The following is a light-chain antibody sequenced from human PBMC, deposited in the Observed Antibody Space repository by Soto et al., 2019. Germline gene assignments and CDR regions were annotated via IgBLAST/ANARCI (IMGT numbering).Light chain of an antibody. Sequence: DIQMTQSPSSLSASVGDRVTITCRASQSISSYLNWYQQKPGKAPKLLIYAASSLQSGVPSRFSGSGFGRDFTLTISSLQPEDFAAYYCQQSYSTAPVTFGEGTRLELK. J-gene: IGKJ5*01. CDR2: AAS. V-gene: IGKV1-39*01. CDR1: QSISSY. CDR3: QQSYSTAPVT.